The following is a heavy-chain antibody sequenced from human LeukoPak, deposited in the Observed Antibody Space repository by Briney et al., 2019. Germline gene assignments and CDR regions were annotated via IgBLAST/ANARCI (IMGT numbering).Heavy chain of an antibody. CDR1: GGSISSGGYY. Sequence: SQTLSLTCTVSGGSISSGGYYWSWIRQPAGTGLEWIGRIYTSGSTNYNPSLKSRVTISVDTSKNQFSLKLSSVTAADTAVYYCAISTDLTTISWYRDKPLPEDFQHWGQGTLVTVSS. CDR2: IYTSGST. CDR3: AISTDLTTISWYRDKPLPEDFQH. D-gene: IGHD6-13*01. V-gene: IGHV4-61*02. J-gene: IGHJ1*01.